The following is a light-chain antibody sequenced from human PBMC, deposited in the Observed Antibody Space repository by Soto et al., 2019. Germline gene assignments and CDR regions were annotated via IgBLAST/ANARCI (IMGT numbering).Light chain of an antibody. CDR3: QQYNSWLWT. V-gene: IGKV3-15*01. Sequence: EMVMTHSPATLSVSPCERATLSFRASQSVSSKLAWYQQKPGQAPRLLIYDTSTRATGIPARFSGSGSGAEFTLTISSLQSEDFAVYYCQQYNSWLWTFGQGTKVDIK. CDR1: QSVSSK. CDR2: DTS. J-gene: IGKJ1*01.